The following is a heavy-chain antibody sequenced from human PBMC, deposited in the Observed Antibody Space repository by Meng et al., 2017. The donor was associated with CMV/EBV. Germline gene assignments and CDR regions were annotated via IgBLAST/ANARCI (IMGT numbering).Heavy chain of an antibody. CDR1: GFTFSSYD. Sequence: GESLKISCAACGFTFSSYDMHWVRQATGKGLEWVSAIGTAGDTYYPGSVKGQFTISRENAKNSLYLQMNSLRAEDTAVYYCARDLAVAGSYYYYGMDVWGQGTTVTVSS. D-gene: IGHD6-19*01. CDR3: ARDLAVAGSYYYYGMDV. J-gene: IGHJ6*02. CDR2: IGTAGDT. V-gene: IGHV3-13*03.